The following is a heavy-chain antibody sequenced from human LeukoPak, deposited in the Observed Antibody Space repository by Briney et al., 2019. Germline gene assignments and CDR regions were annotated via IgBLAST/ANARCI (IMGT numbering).Heavy chain of an antibody. CDR1: GVTFSNYA. V-gene: IGHV1-69*01. J-gene: IGHJ5*02. CDR3: AARIYAPGDVGWFDP. D-gene: IGHD2/OR15-2a*01. Sequence: GASVKVSCKASGVTFSNYAFSWVRHAPGQGLEWMAETIPLFGVRKYAEKFKGRVTITPDATTNTVFLDLTSLRSEDTAVYYCAARIYAPGDVGWFDPWGQGTLVTVSS. CDR2: TIPLFGVR.